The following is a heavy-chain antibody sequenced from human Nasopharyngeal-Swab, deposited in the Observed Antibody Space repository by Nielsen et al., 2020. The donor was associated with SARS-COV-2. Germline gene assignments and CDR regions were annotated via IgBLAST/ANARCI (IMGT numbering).Heavy chain of an antibody. CDR2: ISAYNGNT. J-gene: IGHJ5*02. CDR3: ARNSPGYSYGYNWFDP. CDR1: GYTFTSYG. D-gene: IGHD5-18*01. Sequence: SVKVSCKASGYTFTSYGISWVRQAPGQGLEWMGWISAYNGNTNYAPKLQGRVTMTTDTSKSPAYMELRSLRSDDTVVYYCARNSPGYSYGYNWFDPWGQGTLVTVSS. V-gene: IGHV1-18*01.